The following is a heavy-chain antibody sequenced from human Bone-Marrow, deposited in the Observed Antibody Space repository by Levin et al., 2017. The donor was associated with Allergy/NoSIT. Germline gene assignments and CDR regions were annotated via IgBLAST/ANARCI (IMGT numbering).Heavy chain of an antibody. CDR3: AKDRVTVAGTGEYYFYGMDV. CDR2: ISFDGSTK. CDR1: GFSFSTYG. V-gene: IGHV3-30*18. Sequence: LSLTCAASGFSFSTYGMHWVRQAPGKGPEWVAVISFDGSTKYYADSVRGRFTLSRDNSKNTLHLQMNSLRPEDTAMYYCAKDRVTVAGTGEYYFYGMDVWGQGTAVTVSS. J-gene: IGHJ6*02. D-gene: IGHD6-19*01.